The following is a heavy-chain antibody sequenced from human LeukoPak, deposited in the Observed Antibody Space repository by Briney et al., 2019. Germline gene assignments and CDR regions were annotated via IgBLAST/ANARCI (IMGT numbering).Heavy chain of an antibody. J-gene: IGHJ4*02. CDR1: GGSFSGYY. Sequence: SETLSLTCAVYGGSFSGYYWTWIRQPPGKGLEWIGEINHNGSTNYNPSLKSRVTISVDTSKNQFSLKLSSVTAADTAVYYCATLIAAAYDYWGQGTLVTVSS. D-gene: IGHD6-25*01. CDR3: ATLIAAAYDY. V-gene: IGHV4-34*01. CDR2: INHNGST.